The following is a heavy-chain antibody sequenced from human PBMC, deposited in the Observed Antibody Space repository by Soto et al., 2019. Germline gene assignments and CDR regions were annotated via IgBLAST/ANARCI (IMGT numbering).Heavy chain of an antibody. V-gene: IGHV5-10-1*01. CDR1: GYSFTSYW. CDR3: ARRAAAGSWFDP. J-gene: IGHJ5*02. D-gene: IGHD6-13*01. Sequence: EVQLVQSGAEVKKPGESLRISCKGSGYSFTSYWISWVRQMPGKGLEWMGRIDPSDTYTNYSPSFQGHVTISADKSISTAYLQWSSLKSSDTAMYYCARRAAAGSWFDPWVQGTLVTVSS. CDR2: IDPSDTYT.